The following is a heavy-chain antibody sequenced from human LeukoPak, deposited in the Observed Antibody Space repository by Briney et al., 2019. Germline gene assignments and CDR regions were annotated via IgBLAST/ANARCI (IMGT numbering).Heavy chain of an antibody. V-gene: IGHV3-7*03. D-gene: IGHD3-3*01. CDR3: AKATIFGVVITNSFDY. J-gene: IGHJ4*02. Sequence: GGSLRLSCAASGFTFSSHWMTWVRQAPGKGLEWVANTKQDGSEKYYVDSAKGRFTISRDNSKNTLYLQMNSLRAEDTAVYYCAKATIFGVVITNSFDYWGQGTLVTVSS. CDR1: GFTFSSHW. CDR2: TKQDGSEK.